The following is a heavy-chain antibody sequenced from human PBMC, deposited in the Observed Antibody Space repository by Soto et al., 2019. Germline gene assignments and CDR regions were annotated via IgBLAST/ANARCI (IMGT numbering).Heavy chain of an antibody. CDR2: INSNGGST. Sequence: EVQLVESGGGLVQPGGSLRISCAASGYTFSTYAMHWVRRAPGKGLEYVSVINSNGGSTFYANSVKGRFTISRDNSKNTLYLQMGSLRVEDTGVYYCARAPGYSGYDALDYWGQGTLVTVSS. D-gene: IGHD5-12*01. J-gene: IGHJ4*02. V-gene: IGHV3-64*01. CDR3: ARAPGYSGYDALDY. CDR1: GYTFSTYA.